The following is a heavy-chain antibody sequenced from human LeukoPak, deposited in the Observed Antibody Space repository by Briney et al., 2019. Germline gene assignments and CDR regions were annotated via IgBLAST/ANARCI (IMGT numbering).Heavy chain of an antibody. CDR2: MNPNSGNT. D-gene: IGHD2/OR15-2a*01. V-gene: IGHV1-8*01. CDR1: GYTFTSYD. J-gene: IGHJ3*02. CDR3: ARPFRAFDI. Sequence: GASVKVSCKASGYTFTSYDINWVRHATGQGLEWMGWMNPNSGNTSYAQKFQGRVTMTRNTSISTAYMELSSLRSEDTAVYYCARPFRAFDIWGQGTMVTVSS.